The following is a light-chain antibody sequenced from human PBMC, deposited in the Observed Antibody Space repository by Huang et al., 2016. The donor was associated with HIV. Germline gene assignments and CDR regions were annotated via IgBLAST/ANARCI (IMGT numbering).Light chain of an antibody. CDR1: QSVSTF. Sequence: EIVLTQSPATLSLSPGERATLSCRASQSVSTFLAWYQQKPGQAPRLLIHDASNRAAGIPARFIGSGSGTDFTLTISSLEPEDFAVYYCQQRSNWPTFGPGTKVDIK. V-gene: IGKV3-11*01. CDR2: DAS. J-gene: IGKJ3*01. CDR3: QQRSNWPT.